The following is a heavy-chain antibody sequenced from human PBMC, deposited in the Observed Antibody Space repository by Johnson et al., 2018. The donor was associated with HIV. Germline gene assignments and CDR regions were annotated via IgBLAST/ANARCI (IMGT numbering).Heavy chain of an antibody. CDR3: ARRDSGSLSFDI. J-gene: IGHJ3*02. Sequence: VQLVESGGGLVQPGGSLRLSCAAFGFTFRSYEMNWVRQAPGKGLEWVSYISSSGSTIYYADSVKGRFTISRDDSKNTLYLQMNSLKTEDTAVYYCARRDSGSLSFDIWGQGTMVTVSS. CDR1: GFTFRSYE. V-gene: IGHV3-48*03. D-gene: IGHD1-26*01. CDR2: ISSSGSTI.